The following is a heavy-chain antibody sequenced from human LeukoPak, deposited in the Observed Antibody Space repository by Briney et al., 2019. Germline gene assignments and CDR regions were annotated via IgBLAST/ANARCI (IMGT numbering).Heavy chain of an antibody. CDR1: GFTFSNYA. V-gene: IGHV3-23*01. D-gene: IGHD1-26*01. CDR3: AVREGASYSGRFDY. J-gene: IGHJ4*02. CDR2: ISGSGGVT. Sequence: GGSLRLSCAASGFTFSNYAMNWVRQAPGKGLEWVSVISGSGGVTFYADSMKGRFTISRDNTKNTLYLQRHSLRAEDTAVYFCAVREGASYSGRFDYWGQGTLVTVSS.